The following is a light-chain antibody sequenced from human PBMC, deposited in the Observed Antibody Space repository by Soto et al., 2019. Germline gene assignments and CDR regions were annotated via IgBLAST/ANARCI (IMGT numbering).Light chain of an antibody. Sequence: EIVLTQSPGTLSLSPGERVTLSCRASQSVSSYLAWYQQKPGQAPRLLIYDASNRATGIQARFSGSGSGTDFTLTISSLEPEEFAVYDCQQRSNWPSFGPGTKVDIK. CDR1: QSVSSY. CDR3: QQRSNWPS. CDR2: DAS. J-gene: IGKJ3*01. V-gene: IGKV3-11*01.